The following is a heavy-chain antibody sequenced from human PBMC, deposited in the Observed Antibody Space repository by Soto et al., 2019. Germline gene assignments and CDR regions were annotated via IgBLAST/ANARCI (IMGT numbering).Heavy chain of an antibody. CDR3: ARDRGISITIFGLLNHYYYGLNA. J-gene: IGHJ6*04. CDR2: MNPYNYNT. CDR1: GYTFSNYD. Sequence: GASVKVSCKASGYTFSNYDINWVRQAPGQGLEWMGWMNPYNYNTGYAQKFQGRVTMTTNTSRRTAYMELSSLTSEDTAVYYCARDRGISITIFGLLNHYYYGLNAWGKGHTVT. V-gene: IGHV1-8*02. D-gene: IGHD3-3*01.